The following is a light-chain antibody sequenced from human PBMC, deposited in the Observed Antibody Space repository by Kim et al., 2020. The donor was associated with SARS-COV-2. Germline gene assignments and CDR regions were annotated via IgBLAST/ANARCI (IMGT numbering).Light chain of an antibody. V-gene: IGLV2-23*02. CDR3: CSYAGSSTFVVV. CDR2: EVS. Sequence: SITISCTGTSSDVGSYNLVSWYQQQPGKAPKLMIYEVSKRTSGVSNRFSGSKSGNTASLTISGLQAEDEADYYCCSYAGSSTFVVVFGGGTQLTVL. J-gene: IGLJ2*01. CDR1: SSDVGSYNL.